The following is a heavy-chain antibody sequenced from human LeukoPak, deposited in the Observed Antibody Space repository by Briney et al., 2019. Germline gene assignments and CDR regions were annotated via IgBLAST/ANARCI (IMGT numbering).Heavy chain of an antibody. J-gene: IGHJ4*02. Sequence: GGSLRLSCAASGFPFSDYYMSWIRQTPGKGLEWISYISGSATTIYYADSVKGRFTISRDNAKNSLYLQMNSLRGEDTAVYYCARDTLGKPGDYWGQGTLVTVSS. CDR3: ARDTLGKPGDY. CDR2: ISGSATTI. D-gene: IGHD7-27*01. CDR1: GFPFSDYY. V-gene: IGHV3-11*04.